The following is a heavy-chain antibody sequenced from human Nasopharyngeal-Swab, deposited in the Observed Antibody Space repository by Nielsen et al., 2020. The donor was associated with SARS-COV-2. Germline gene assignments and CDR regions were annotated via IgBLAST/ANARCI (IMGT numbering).Heavy chain of an antibody. CDR1: GGSFSGYY. Sequence: SQTLSLTCAVHGGSFSGYYWSWIRQPPGKGLEWIGEINHSGSTNYNPSLKSRVTISVDTSKNQFSLKLSSVTAADTAVYYCARAKQWLVLRWFDPWGQGTLVTVSS. V-gene: IGHV4-34*01. CDR3: ARAKQWLVLRWFDP. CDR2: INHSGST. J-gene: IGHJ5*02. D-gene: IGHD6-19*01.